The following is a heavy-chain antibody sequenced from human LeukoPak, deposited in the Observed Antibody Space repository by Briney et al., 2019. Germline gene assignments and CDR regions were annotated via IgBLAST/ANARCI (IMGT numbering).Heavy chain of an antibody. CDR1: GFTFSSYE. Sequence: GGSLRLSCAASGFTFSSYEMNWVRQAPGKGLEWVSYISSGGSTIYHADSVKGRFTISRDNAKNSLFLQMNSLRAEDTAVYYCAREHYYDSGSYYPRVFDYWGQGTLVTVSS. J-gene: IGHJ4*02. CDR2: ISSGGSTI. D-gene: IGHD3-10*01. V-gene: IGHV3-48*03. CDR3: AREHYYDSGSYYPRVFDY.